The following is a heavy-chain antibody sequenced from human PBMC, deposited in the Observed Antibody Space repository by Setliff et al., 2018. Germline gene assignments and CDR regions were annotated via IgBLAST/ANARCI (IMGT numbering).Heavy chain of an antibody. CDR1: GGSIHTTTHF. V-gene: IGHV4-39*01. Sequence: SETLSLTCTVSGGSIHTTTHFWGWIRQPPGKGLDWIGTIYYSGSTYYNPSLKSRVTISVDTSKNQFSLKLSSVTAADTAIYYCARGRVEMATISPFDYRGQGTLVTVLL. CDR2: IYYSGST. J-gene: IGHJ4*02. D-gene: IGHD5-12*01. CDR3: ARGRVEMATISPFDY.